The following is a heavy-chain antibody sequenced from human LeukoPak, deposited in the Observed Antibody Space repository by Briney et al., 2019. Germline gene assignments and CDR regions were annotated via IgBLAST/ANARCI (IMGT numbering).Heavy chain of an antibody. CDR1: GHSLSSDY. CDR2: IKSGGTS. D-gene: IGHD5/OR15-5a*01. J-gene: IGHJ3*02. CDR3: GREGVSTARALDI. V-gene: IGHV4-4*07. Sequence: SETLSLTCSVAGHSLSSDYWSWIRQPAGEGLEWIGRIKSGGTSTNNACLKGRVPMPLETSNNQFTLSLTSVTAADTAIYYFGREGVSTARALDIWGQGTMVTVSS.